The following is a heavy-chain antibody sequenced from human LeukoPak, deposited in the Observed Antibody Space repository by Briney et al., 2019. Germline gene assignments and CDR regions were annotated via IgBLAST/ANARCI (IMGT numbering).Heavy chain of an antibody. V-gene: IGHV3-7*01. D-gene: IGHD2-2*01. CDR3: ARAPTVLVGYCSSSSCQADY. CDR2: IKTDGSEK. CDR1: GFSFSNNW. J-gene: IGHJ4*02. Sequence: GGSLRLSCAVSGFSFSNNWMSWVRQAPGKGLEWVATIKTDGSEKYYVDSVKGRFTISRDNARNSVYLQMNSLRVEDTAVYYCARAPTVLVGYCSSSSCQADYWGQGTLVTVSS.